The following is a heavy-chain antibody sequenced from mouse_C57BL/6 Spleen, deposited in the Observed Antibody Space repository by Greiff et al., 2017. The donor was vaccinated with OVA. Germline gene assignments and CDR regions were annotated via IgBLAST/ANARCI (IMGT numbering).Heavy chain of an antibody. Sequence: VQLQQSGPELVKPGASVKISCKASGYTFTDYYMNWVKQSHGKSLEWIGDINPNNGGTSYNQKFKGKATLTVDKSSSTAYMELRSLTSEDSAVYYCARGGLENFDYWGQGTTLTVSS. CDR2: INPNNGGT. CDR3: ARGGLENFDY. J-gene: IGHJ2*01. V-gene: IGHV1-26*01. D-gene: IGHD2-13*01. CDR1: GYTFTDYY.